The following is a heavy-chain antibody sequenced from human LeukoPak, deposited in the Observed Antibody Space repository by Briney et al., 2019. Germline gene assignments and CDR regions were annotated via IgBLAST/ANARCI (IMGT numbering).Heavy chain of an antibody. CDR2: INANSGTT. CDR1: GFAFSVYA. J-gene: IGHJ5*01. D-gene: IGHD6-19*01. V-gene: IGHV3-23*01. Sequence: PGGSLRLSCTASGFAFSVYAMTWLRQPPGKGPEWVSTINANSGTTSYAASVRGRFTISRDNSKNTLYLQLSTLRADDTATYYCAKPISGGLAVTADWFHPWGQGTLVVVSS. CDR3: AKPISGGLAVTADWFHP.